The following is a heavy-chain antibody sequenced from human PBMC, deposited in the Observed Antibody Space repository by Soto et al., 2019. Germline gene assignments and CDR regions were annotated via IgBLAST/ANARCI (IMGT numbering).Heavy chain of an antibody. V-gene: IGHV1-69*06. J-gene: IGHJ4*02. D-gene: IGHD3-16*01. CDR2: IIPILGTT. CDR3: AREGGVPALYYFVY. CDR1: GGTFSRNA. Sequence: QVQLVQSGGEVKKPGSSVKVACKASGGTFSRNAISWVRQAPGQGLEWMGGIIPILGTTNYVQKFQGRVTITADKSTSTVYMELTSLRSEDTAVYYCAREGGVPALYYFVYWGQGTLVTVSS.